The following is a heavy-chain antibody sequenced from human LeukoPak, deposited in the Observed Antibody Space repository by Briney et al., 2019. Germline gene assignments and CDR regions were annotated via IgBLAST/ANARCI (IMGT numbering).Heavy chain of an antibody. D-gene: IGHD3-16*01. V-gene: IGHV4-34*01. J-gene: IGHJ4*02. Sequence: SETLSLTCAVYGGSFSGYYWSWIRQPPGKGLEWIREINHSGSTNYNPSLKSRVTISVDTSKNQFSLKLSSVTAADTAVYYCARRGGDYWGQGTLVTVSS. CDR1: GGSFSGYY. CDR3: ARRGGDY. CDR2: INHSGST.